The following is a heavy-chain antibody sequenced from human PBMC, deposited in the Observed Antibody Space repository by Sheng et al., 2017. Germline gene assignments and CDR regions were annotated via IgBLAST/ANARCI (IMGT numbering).Heavy chain of an antibody. CDR1: GFSFSNSE. J-gene: IGHJ6*02. D-gene: IGHD1-26*01. Sequence: EVQLVESGGGLVQPGGSLRLSCAASGFSFSNSEMNWVRQAPGKGLEWVSYISSGGSTYYADSVKGRFTISRDNSKNTLYLQMNSLRAEDTAVYYCAREIWVWELTGSAYYYYGMDVWDQGP. CDR2: ISSGGST. V-gene: IGHV3-48*03. CDR3: AREIWVWELTGSAYYYYGMDV.